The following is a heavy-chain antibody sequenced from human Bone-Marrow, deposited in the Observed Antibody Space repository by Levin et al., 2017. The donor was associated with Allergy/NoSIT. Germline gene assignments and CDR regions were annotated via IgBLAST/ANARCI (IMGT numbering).Heavy chain of an antibody. V-gene: IGHV3-23*01. CDR2: IGGIGNT. Sequence: ASVKVSCGASGFTFSSYSMSWVRQAAGKGLEWVSTIGGIGNTYYADSVKGRFTISRDNSKNTVYLQMNNLRAEDTAVYYCAKRQGTSGFLRDFDYWGQGTLVTVSS. D-gene: IGHD3-9*01. CDR1: GFTFSSYS. J-gene: IGHJ4*02. CDR3: AKRQGTSGFLRDFDY.